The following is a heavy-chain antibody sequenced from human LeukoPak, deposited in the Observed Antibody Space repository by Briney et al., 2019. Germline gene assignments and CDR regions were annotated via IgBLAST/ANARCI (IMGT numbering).Heavy chain of an antibody. CDR2: IYFRGNT. J-gene: IGHJ4*02. Sequence: SETLSLTCTVLGGSISSYDWSWIRQPPGKGLEWIGSIYFRGNTFYNPSLKSRVTISVDTSTNQFSLKLSSVTGADTAVYYCARADGYCSGGSCYNDGAFDYWGQGTLVTVSS. V-gene: IGHV4-59*05. CDR3: ARADGYCSGGSCYNDGAFDY. D-gene: IGHD2-15*01. CDR1: GGSISSYD.